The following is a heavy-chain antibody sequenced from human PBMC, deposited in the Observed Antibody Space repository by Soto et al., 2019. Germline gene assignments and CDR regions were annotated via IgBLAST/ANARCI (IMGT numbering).Heavy chain of an antibody. V-gene: IGHV3-23*01. Sequence: GGSLRLSCAASGVSFHEYTMNWVRQAPGKGLEWVSGIYGTASGIYYADSVKGRFTISRDNSRNTVYLQMNNLRAEDTAVYYCAKDRHPDGVWDIDWWGQGARVTVSS. CDR1: GVSFHEYT. J-gene: IGHJ4*02. CDR3: AKDRHPDGVWDIDW. D-gene: IGHD4-17*01. CDR2: IYGTASGI.